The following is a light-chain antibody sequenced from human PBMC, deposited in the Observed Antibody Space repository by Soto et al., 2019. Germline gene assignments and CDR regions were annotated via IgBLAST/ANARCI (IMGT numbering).Light chain of an antibody. V-gene: IGKV1-5*03. CDR2: KAS. CDR3: QQYNSYWT. Sequence: DIQMTQSPSTLSASVGDRVTITCRASQSISGWLAWYQQKPGKAPSLLIYKASSLKSGVPSRFSGSGSGTEFTLTINSLQPDDFATYFCQQYNSYWTFGQGTKVEIK. CDR1: QSISGW. J-gene: IGKJ1*01.